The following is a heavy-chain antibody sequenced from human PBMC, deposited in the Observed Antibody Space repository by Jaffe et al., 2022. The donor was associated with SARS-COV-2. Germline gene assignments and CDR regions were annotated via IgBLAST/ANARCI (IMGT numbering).Heavy chain of an antibody. CDR2: ISYEGKNE. V-gene: IGHV3-30*04. CDR3: ARQGAADGGFIYYYYYMDV. J-gene: IGHJ6*03. D-gene: IGHD4-17*01. CDR1: GFIFSSYV. Sequence: QVQLVESGGGVVQPGRSLRLSCAGSGFIFSSYVMYWVRQAPGKGLEWVAVISYEGKNEYYADSVKGRFTISRDNSRNTLHLQMNSLRPEDTAVYYCARQGAADGGFIYYYYYMDVWGKGTTVTVSS.